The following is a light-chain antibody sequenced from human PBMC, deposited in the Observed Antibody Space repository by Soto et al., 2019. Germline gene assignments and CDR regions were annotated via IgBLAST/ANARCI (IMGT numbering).Light chain of an antibody. CDR3: QQRSNWPGT. V-gene: IGKV3D-15*01. CDR2: GAS. J-gene: IGKJ1*01. Sequence: EIVMTQSPATLSVSPGERVTLSCRARQSVGSNLAWYQQKPGQAPRLLIYGASSRATGIPARFSGSGSGTDFTLTISSLEPTDFAVYYCQQRSNWPGTFGLGTKVDIK. CDR1: QSVGSN.